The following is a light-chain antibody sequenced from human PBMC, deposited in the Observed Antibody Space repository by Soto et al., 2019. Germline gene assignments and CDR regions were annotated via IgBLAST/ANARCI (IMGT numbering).Light chain of an antibody. CDR2: EVT. V-gene: IGLV2-23*02. Sequence: QSLLTQRASVSGSPGQSITISCTGTSSDVGSYNLVSWYQQHPGKAPKLMISEVTKRPSGVSNRFSGSKSGNTGSLTISGLQAEDESDYYCCSYAGSNTWVFGGGTKLTVL. CDR1: SSDVGSYNL. CDR3: CSYAGSNTWV. J-gene: IGLJ3*02.